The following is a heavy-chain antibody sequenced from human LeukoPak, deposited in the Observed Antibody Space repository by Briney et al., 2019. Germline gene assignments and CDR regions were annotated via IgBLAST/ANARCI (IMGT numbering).Heavy chain of an antibody. V-gene: IGHV4-39*07. D-gene: IGHD4-23*01. Sequence: SETLSLTCSVSGGSISSSSYYWGWIRQPPGKGLEWIGSIYSSGNTYYNPSLKSRVTISVDTSKNQFSLKLSSVTAADTAVYYCAREDYGGPVDYWGQGTLVTVSS. CDR1: GGSISSSSYY. J-gene: IGHJ4*02. CDR2: IYSSGNT. CDR3: AREDYGGPVDY.